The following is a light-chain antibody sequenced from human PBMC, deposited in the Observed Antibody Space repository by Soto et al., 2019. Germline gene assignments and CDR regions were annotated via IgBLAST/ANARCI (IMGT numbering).Light chain of an antibody. CDR3: CSYAGTKVV. V-gene: IGLV2-23*02. CDR2: EVS. J-gene: IGLJ2*01. CDR1: SSDVGSYNL. Sequence: QSVLTQPASVSGSPGQSITISCTGTSSDVGSYNLVSWYQQHPGKAPNLIIYEVSERPSGISNRFSGSKSGNTASLTISGLQADDEADYYCCSYAGTKVVFGGGTKLTVL.